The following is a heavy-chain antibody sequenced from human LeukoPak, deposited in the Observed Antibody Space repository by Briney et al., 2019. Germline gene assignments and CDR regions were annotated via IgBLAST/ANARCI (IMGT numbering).Heavy chain of an antibody. Sequence: SGGSLRLSCAASGFTFDDYTMHWVRQAPGKGLEWVSLISWDGGSTYYADSVKGRFTISRDNSKNSLYLQMNSLRTEDTALYYCAKDEEGGYSYGPFDYWGQGTLVTVSS. CDR3: AKDEEGGYSYGPFDY. V-gene: IGHV3-43*01. D-gene: IGHD5-18*01. J-gene: IGHJ4*02. CDR2: ISWDGGST. CDR1: GFTFDDYT.